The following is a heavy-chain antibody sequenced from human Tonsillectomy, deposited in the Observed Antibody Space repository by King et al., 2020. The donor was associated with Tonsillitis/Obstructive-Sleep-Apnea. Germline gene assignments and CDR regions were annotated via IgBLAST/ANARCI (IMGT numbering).Heavy chain of an antibody. V-gene: IGHV5-51*01. CDR1: GYTFTSYW. CDR2: IYPGDSDT. D-gene: IGHD6-13*01. CDR3: ARSQRLVSFDY. J-gene: IGHJ4*02. Sequence: QLVQSGAEVKKPGESLKISCKGSGYTFTSYWIAWVRQMPGKGLEWMGIIYPGDSDTRYSPSFQGQVTISADKSISTAYLQWSRLKSSDTAMYFCARSQRLVSFDYCGQGTLVTVSP.